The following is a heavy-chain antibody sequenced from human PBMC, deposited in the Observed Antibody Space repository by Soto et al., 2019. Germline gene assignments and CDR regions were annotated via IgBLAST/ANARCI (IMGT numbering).Heavy chain of an antibody. Sequence: GGSLRLSCAASGFTFSNYGMHWVRQAPGKGLEWVAIIWHDGNNKYYADSVRGRFIISRDDSKNRLYLQMNSLRAEDTAVYYCASDLVGASDSYGLDVWGQGTPVTVSS. D-gene: IGHD1-26*01. J-gene: IGHJ6*02. CDR1: GFTFSNYG. CDR3: ASDLVGASDSYGLDV. CDR2: IWHDGNNK. V-gene: IGHV3-33*01.